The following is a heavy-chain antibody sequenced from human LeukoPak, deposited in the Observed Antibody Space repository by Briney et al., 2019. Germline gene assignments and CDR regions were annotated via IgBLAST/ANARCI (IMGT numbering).Heavy chain of an antibody. J-gene: IGHJ4*02. CDR1: GFTFSSYA. CDR3: AKDRRDGDSSGYYPPDY. Sequence: GGSLRLSCAASGFTFSSYAMSWVRQAPGKGLEWVSAISGSGGSTYYADSVKGRFTIPRDNSKNTLYLQMNSLRAEDTAVYYCAKDRRDGDSSGYYPPDYWGQGTLVTVSS. CDR2: ISGSGGST. D-gene: IGHD3-22*01. V-gene: IGHV3-23*01.